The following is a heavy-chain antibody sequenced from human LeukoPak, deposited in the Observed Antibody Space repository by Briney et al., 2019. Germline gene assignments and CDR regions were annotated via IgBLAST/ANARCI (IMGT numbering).Heavy chain of an antibody. CDR3: ARDIRGSGAGGFGY. CDR2: ISSSSSYI. V-gene: IGHV3-21*01. J-gene: IGHJ4*02. Sequence: GGSLRLSCAASGFTFSSYSMNWVRQAPGKGLEGVSSISSSSSYIYYADSVKGRFTISRDNAKNSLYLQMNSLRAEDTAVYYCARDIRGSGAGGFGYWGQGTLVTVSS. CDR1: GFTFSSYS. D-gene: IGHD3-10*01.